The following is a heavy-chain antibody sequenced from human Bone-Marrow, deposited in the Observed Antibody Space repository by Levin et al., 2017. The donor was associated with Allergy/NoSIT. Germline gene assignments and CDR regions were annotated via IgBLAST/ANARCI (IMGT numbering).Heavy chain of an antibody. CDR2: VYHRGST. V-gene: IGHV4-4*02. Sequence: SETLSLTCVVSGASLTTTNWWSWVRHTPGKGLEWIGQVYHRGSTNYNPSLRGRVTISLDKSKNQFSLKLISVTATDTATYYCTRVGDVSEYYYAVDVWGPGAPVTVSS. J-gene: IGHJ6*02. D-gene: IGHD2/OR15-2a*01. CDR1: GASLTTTNW. CDR3: TRVGDVSEYYYAVDV.